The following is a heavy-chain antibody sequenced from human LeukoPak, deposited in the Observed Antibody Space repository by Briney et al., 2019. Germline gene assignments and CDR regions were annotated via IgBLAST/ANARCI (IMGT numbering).Heavy chain of an antibody. V-gene: IGHV3-9*01. J-gene: IGHJ3*02. Sequence: PGGSLRLSCAASGFTFDDYAMHWVRQAPGKGLEWVSGISWNSGSIGYADSVKGRFTISRDNAKNSLYLQMNSLRAEDTALYYCAKEIAVAGTGDAFDIWGQGTMVTVSS. D-gene: IGHD6-19*01. CDR3: AKEIAVAGTGDAFDI. CDR2: ISWNSGSI. CDR1: GFTFDDYA.